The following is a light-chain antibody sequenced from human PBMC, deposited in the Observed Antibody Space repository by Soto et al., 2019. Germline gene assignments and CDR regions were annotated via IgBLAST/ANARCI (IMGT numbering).Light chain of an antibody. CDR2: EVF. J-gene: IGLJ1*01. Sequence: QSVLTQPPSASGSPGQSVTISCTGTSNDIGAYNYVSWYQQRPGKAPKLLIYEVFRRPSGVPDRFSGSRSGNTASLTVSDLQPEDEADYYCSSYAGRETGVFGTGTKVTVL. V-gene: IGLV2-8*01. CDR3: SSYAGRETGV. CDR1: SNDIGAYNY.